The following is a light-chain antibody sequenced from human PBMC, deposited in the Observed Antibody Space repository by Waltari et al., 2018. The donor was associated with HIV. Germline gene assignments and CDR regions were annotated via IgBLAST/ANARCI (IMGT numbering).Light chain of an antibody. V-gene: IGKV1-33*01. Sequence: DIQMTQSPSSLSASVGDRVTITCQASQDIGKYLNWYQQKPGKAPNLLIYDAATLDTGVPSRFSGSRSGTDFTFTISSLQPEDFATYYCQQYDTFHYSFARGTKVEIK. CDR2: DAA. CDR3: QQYDTFHYS. CDR1: QDIGKY. J-gene: IGKJ2*03.